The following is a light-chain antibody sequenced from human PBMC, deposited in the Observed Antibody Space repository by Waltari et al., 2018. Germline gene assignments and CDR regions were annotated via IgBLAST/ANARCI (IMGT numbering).Light chain of an antibody. V-gene: IGKV1-12*01. CDR2: KAS. J-gene: IGKJ1*01. Sequence: DIQMTQSPSSLSASVGDTVTITCRASQSISSWVDWYQEKPGKAPKLLIYKASTLQGGVPSRFSGSGSGTEFTLTISSLQPEDFATYYCLQYDGSPWTFGQGTKVEIK. CDR1: QSISSW. CDR3: LQYDGSPWT.